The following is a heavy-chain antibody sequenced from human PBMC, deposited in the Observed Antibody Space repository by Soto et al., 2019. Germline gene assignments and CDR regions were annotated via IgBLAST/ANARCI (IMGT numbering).Heavy chain of an antibody. CDR3: ARFEQQLVLEQTFDY. CDR1: GYTFTSYG. J-gene: IGHJ4*02. CDR2: ISAYNGNT. Sequence: QVQLVQSGAEVKKPGASVKVSCKASGYTFTSYGISWVRQAPGQGLEWMGWISAYNGNTNYAQKLQGRVTMTTDTSTSAAYMELRSLRSDDTAVYYCARFEQQLVLEQTFDYWGQGTLVTVSS. D-gene: IGHD6-13*01. V-gene: IGHV1-18*01.